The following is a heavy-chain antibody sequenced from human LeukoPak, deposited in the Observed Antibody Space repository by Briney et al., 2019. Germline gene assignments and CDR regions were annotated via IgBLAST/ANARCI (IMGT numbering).Heavy chain of an antibody. J-gene: IGHJ6*03. CDR3: ARLKFYDSTGYSPGYYMDV. CDR2: IYPTGNT. Sequence: PSETLSLTCSVSGGAIISYYWSWIRHPAGKGPVWIGRIYPTGNTDYNPSLKTRVTMSTDLSKKQFSLRLRSVTAADTAVYYCARLKFYDSTGYSPGYYMDVWGKGTAVTVSS. V-gene: IGHV4-4*07. D-gene: IGHD3-22*01. CDR1: GGAIISYY.